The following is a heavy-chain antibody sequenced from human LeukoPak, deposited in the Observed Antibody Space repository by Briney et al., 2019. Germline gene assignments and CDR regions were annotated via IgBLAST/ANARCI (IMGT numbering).Heavy chain of an antibody. Sequence: PGGSLRLSCAASGFTFNSYAMHWVRQAPGKGLEWVAFIWYDGSNKYYEDSVRGRFTMSRDNSKNTLDLQMNSLRAEDTAVYYCARDERGYYNSSGFFGAIDYWGQGTLVTVSS. D-gene: IGHD3-22*01. CDR3: ARDERGYYNSSGFFGAIDY. CDR2: IWYDGSNK. J-gene: IGHJ4*02. CDR1: GFTFNSYA. V-gene: IGHV3-33*01.